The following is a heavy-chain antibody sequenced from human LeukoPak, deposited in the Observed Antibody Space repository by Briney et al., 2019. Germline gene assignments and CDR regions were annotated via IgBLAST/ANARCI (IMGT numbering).Heavy chain of an antibody. CDR2: INPSGGST. D-gene: IGHD6-19*01. J-gene: IGHJ4*02. Sequence: ASVKVSCKASGYTFTSYYMQWVRQAPGQGLEWMGIINPSGGSTSYAQKFQGSVTMTRDTSTSTVYMELSSLRSEDTGVYYCARDQVRYSSGWTSGGYWGQGTLVTVSS. CDR1: GYTFTSYY. CDR3: ARDQVRYSSGWTSGGY. V-gene: IGHV1-46*01.